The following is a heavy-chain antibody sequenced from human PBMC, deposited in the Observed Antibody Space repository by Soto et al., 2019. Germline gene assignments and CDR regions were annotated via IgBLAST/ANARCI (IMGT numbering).Heavy chain of an antibody. Sequence: PGESLKISCKGSGYSFTSYLIGWVRQIPGEGLEWMGLIYPGDSDTRFSPSFQGQVTISADKSISTAYLQWGSLKASDTAMYYCARLSYCSSTRCYGHGMDVWGQGTTVTVSS. CDR3: ARLSYCSSTRCYGHGMDV. CDR1: GYSFTSYL. V-gene: IGHV5-51*01. CDR2: IYPGDSDT. J-gene: IGHJ6*02. D-gene: IGHD2-2*01.